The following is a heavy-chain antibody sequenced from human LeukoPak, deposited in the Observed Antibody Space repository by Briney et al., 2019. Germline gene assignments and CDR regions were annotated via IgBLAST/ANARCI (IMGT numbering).Heavy chain of an antibody. D-gene: IGHD5-18*01. J-gene: IGHJ4*01. CDR3: ARASRYSYGGGTYYFDY. V-gene: IGHV1-58*01. CDR2: IVVGSGDT. Sequence: EASVKVSCKASGFTFTSSAVQWVRQARGQRLEWIGWIVVGSGDTNYAQKFQERVTITRDMSTSTAYMELSSLRSEDTAVYYCARASRYSYGGGTYYFDYWGHGTLVTVSS. CDR1: GFTFTSSA.